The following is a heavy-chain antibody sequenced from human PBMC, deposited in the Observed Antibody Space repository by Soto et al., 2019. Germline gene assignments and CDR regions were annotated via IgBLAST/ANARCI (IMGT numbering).Heavy chain of an antibody. D-gene: IGHD4-17*01. CDR3: ATGNCGDFDYYYYGMDV. CDR2: FDPEDGET. CDR1: GDTFTNLS. J-gene: IGHJ6*01. Sequence: ASVKVSCRVSGDTFTNLSRHRGRQPLGKGLEWMGGFDPEDGETIYAQKFQGRVTMTEDTSTDTAYMELSSLRSEDTAVYYCATGNCGDFDYYYYGMDVWGQGTTVTVSS. V-gene: IGHV1-24*01.